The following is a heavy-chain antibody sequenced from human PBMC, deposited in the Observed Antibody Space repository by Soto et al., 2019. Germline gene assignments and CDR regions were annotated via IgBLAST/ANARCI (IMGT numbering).Heavy chain of an antibody. V-gene: IGHV1-69*06. CDR2: IIPIFGTA. CDR1: GGTFSSYA. J-gene: IGHJ5*02. CDR3: ARGHVDTAMVTVNWFDP. D-gene: IGHD5-18*01. Sequence: EASVKVSCKASGGTFSSYAISWVRQAPGQGLEWMGGIIPIFGTANYAQKFQGRVTITADKSTSTAYMELSSLRSEDTAVYYCARGHVDTAMVTVNWFDPWGQGTLVTVSS.